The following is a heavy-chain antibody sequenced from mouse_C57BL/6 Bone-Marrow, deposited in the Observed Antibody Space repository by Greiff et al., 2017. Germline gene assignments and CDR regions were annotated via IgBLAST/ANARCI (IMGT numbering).Heavy chain of an antibody. CDR3: TTYYYDVDY. D-gene: IGHD1-1*01. J-gene: IGHJ2*01. CDR2: IDPENGDT. V-gene: IGHV14-4*01. Sequence: VQLKQSGAELVRPGASVKLSCTASGYNFKDDYMHWVKQRPEQGLEWIGWIDPENGDTEYDPKFQGKATITADTSSNTAYLQLSSLTSEDTAVYYCTTYYYDVDYWGQGTTLTVSA. CDR1: GYNFKDDY.